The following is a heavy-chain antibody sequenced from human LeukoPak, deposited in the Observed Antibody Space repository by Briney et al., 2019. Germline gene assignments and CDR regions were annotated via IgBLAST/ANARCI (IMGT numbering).Heavy chain of an antibody. CDR1: GYTFTGYY. D-gene: IGHD5-18*01. V-gene: IGHV1-2*02. CDR3: ARYRDMSSYGVVSWFDP. J-gene: IGHJ5*02. Sequence: ASVKVSCKASGYTFTGYYMHWVRQAPGQGLEWMGWINPNSGGTNYAQKFQGRVTMTRDTSISTAYMELSRLRSDDTAVYYCARYRDMSSYGVVSWFDPWGQGTLVTVSS. CDR2: INPNSGGT.